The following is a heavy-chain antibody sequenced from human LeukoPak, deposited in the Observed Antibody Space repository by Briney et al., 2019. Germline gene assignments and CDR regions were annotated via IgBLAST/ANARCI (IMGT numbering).Heavy chain of an antibody. V-gene: IGHV3-30*03. CDR3: ARGGGLDV. Sequence: GGSLRLSCAASGFTFSSYGMHWVRQAPGKGLEWVAVISYDGSNKYYADSVRGRFTISRDNSKNTLYLQMSNLRAEDTAVYFCARGGGLDVWGQGATVTVSS. CDR2: ISYDGSNK. CDR1: GFTFSSYG. J-gene: IGHJ6*02. D-gene: IGHD3-16*01.